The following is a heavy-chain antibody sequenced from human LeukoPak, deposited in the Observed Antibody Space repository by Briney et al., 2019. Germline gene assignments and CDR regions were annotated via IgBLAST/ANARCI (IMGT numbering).Heavy chain of an antibody. Sequence: SVKVSCKASGGIFSTYAISWVRQAPRQGLEWMGGIMPMFATTNYAQRFQDRVTITADKATTTAYMELSSLTPEDTAIYYCARGVRFVADCPSSTCYTPDFWGQGTLVTVSS. D-gene: IGHD2-2*02. CDR2: IMPMFATT. CDR1: GGIFSTYA. V-gene: IGHV1-69*06. CDR3: ARGVRFVADCPSSTCYTPDF. J-gene: IGHJ4*02.